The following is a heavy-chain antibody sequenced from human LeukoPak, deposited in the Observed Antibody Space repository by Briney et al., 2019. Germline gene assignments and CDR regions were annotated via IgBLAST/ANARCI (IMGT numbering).Heavy chain of an antibody. CDR1: GFTFSSYW. J-gene: IGHJ4*02. CDR2: INSDGSST. CDR3: ARSSQDSSCDC. D-gene: IGHD6-6*01. Sequence: GVSLRLSCAASGFTFSSYWMHWVRQAPGKGLVWVSRINSDGSSTTYADSVKGRFTISRDNAKNTLYLQMNSLRAEDTAVYYCARSSQDSSCDCWGQGTLVTVSS. V-gene: IGHV3-74*01.